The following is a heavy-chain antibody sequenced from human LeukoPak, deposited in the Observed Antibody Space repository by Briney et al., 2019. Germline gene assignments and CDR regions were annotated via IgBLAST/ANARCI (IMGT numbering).Heavy chain of an antibody. D-gene: IGHD6-13*01. CDR1: GFTFSSYG. Sequence: GGSLRLSCAASGFTFSSYGMHWVRQAPGKGLEWVAVISYDGSNKYYADSVKGRFTISRDNSKNTLYLQMSSLRAEDTAVYYCATTYSSSWNYWGQGTLVTVSS. CDR3: ATTYSSSWNY. V-gene: IGHV3-30*03. J-gene: IGHJ4*02. CDR2: ISYDGSNK.